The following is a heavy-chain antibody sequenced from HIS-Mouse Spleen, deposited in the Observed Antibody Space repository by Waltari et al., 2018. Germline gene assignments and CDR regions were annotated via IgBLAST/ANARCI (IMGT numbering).Heavy chain of an antibody. CDR2: IYYSGST. CDR1: GCSISSSLYY. V-gene: IGHV4-39*07. Sequence: QLQLQESGPGLVKPSETLSLTGTVSGCSISSSLYYWGWIRQPPGKGLEWIGSIYYSGSTYYNPSLKSRVTISVDTSKNQFSLKLSSVTAADTAVYYCAREIPYSSSWYDWYFDLWGRGTLVTVSS. CDR3: AREIPYSSSWYDWYFDL. D-gene: IGHD6-13*01. J-gene: IGHJ2*01.